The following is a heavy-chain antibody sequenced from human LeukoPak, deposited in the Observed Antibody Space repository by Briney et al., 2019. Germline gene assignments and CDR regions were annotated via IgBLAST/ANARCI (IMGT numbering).Heavy chain of an antibody. CDR2: FDPEDGET. CDR1: GYTFTGYY. Sequence: ASVKVSCKASGYTFTGYYMHWVRQAPGQGLEWMGGFDPEDGETIYAQKFQGRVTMTEDTSTDTAYMELSSLRSEDTAVYYCATGDYGGNPHFDYWGQGTLVTVSS. CDR3: ATGDYGGNPHFDY. D-gene: IGHD4-23*01. J-gene: IGHJ4*02. V-gene: IGHV1-24*01.